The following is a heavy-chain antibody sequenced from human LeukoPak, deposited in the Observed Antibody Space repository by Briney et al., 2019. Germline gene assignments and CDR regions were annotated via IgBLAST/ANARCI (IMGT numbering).Heavy chain of an antibody. V-gene: IGHV1-2*02. CDR1: GYTFTGYY. CDR2: INPNSGGT. D-gene: IGHD6-19*01. J-gene: IGHJ4*02. Sequence: GASVKVSCKASGYTFTGYYMHWVRQAPGQGLEWMGWINPNSGGTNYAQKFQGRVTMTRDTSTSTAYMELRSLRSDDTAVYYCARDGRGPYSSGWYGYFDYWGQGTLVTVSS. CDR3: ARDGRGPYSSGWYGYFDY.